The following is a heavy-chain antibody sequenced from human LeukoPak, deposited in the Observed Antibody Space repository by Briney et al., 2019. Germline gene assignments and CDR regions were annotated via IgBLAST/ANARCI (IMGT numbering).Heavy chain of an antibody. CDR3: ARDKGVVVPAAKVSRPPVAFDI. Sequence: GGSLRLSCAASGFTFSSYGMHWVRQAPGKGLEWVAVIWYGGSNKYYADSVKGRFTISRDNSKNTLYLQMNSLRAEDTAVYYCARDKGVVVPAAKVSRPPVAFDIWGQGTMVTVSS. CDR1: GFTFSSYG. CDR2: IWYGGSNK. D-gene: IGHD2-2*01. J-gene: IGHJ3*02. V-gene: IGHV3-33*08.